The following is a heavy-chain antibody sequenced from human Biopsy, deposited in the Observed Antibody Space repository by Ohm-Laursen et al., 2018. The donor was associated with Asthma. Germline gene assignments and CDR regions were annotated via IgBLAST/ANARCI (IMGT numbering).Heavy chain of an antibody. CDR3: AREGGDYLSGYYYYYGMDV. D-gene: IGHD4-17*01. CDR2: ISYEGSNK. J-gene: IGHJ6*02. CDR1: VFTFSSYA. V-gene: IGHV3-30*04. Sequence: SLRLSCAASVFTFSSYAMHWVRQAPGKGLEWGAVISYEGSNKYYADSVKGRFTISRDNSKNTLYLQMNSLRAEDTAVYYCAREGGDYLSGYYYYYGMDVWGQGTTVTVSS.